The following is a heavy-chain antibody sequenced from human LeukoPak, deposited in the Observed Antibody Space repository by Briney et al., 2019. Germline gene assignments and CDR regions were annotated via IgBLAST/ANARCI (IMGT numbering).Heavy chain of an antibody. CDR1: GFPFIEYS. J-gene: IGHJ4*02. CDR3: ARDHNYAFDN. CDR2: IGIDSGNT. V-gene: IGHV3-48*01. D-gene: IGHD1-1*01. Sequence: GGSLRLSCTASGFPFIEYSMNWVRQSPGKGLEWISYIGIDSGNTKYADSVRGRFTISADKAKNSLYLQMNSLRVEDTAVYYCARDHNYAFDNWGQGTLVSVAS.